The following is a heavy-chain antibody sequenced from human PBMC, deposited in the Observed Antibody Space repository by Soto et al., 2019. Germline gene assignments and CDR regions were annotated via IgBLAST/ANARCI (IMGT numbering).Heavy chain of an antibody. D-gene: IGHD3-3*01. V-gene: IGHV4-34*01. Sequence: QVQLQQWGAGLLKPSETLSLTCAVYGGSFSGYYWSWIRQPPGKGLEWIGEINRSGSTNYNPSLKSRVTISVDTSKNQFSLKLSSVAAADTAVYYCARESYDFWSGYGDYWGQGTLVTVSS. CDR2: INRSGST. CDR1: GGSFSGYY. CDR3: ARESYDFWSGYGDY. J-gene: IGHJ4*02.